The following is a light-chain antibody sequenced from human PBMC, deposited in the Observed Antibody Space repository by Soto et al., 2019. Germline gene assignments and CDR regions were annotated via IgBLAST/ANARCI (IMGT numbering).Light chain of an antibody. CDR1: SSDVGGYDF. Sequence: QSALTQPASVSGSPGQSITISCTGTSSDVGGYDFVSWYQQHPGKAPKLMIYDVSNRPSGVSDRFSGSKSGDTASLTISGLQVEDEVDYYCSSYTRSTTLVFGGGTKVTVL. CDR3: SSYTRSTTLV. CDR2: DVS. V-gene: IGLV2-14*03. J-gene: IGLJ2*01.